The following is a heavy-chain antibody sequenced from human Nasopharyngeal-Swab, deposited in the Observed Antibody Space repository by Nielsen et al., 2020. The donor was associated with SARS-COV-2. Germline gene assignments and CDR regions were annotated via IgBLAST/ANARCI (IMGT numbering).Heavy chain of an antibody. D-gene: IGHD2-2*01. J-gene: IGHJ6*02. Sequence: SETLSLTCTVSGGSISSYYWSWLRQPPGKGLEWIGCVDSSGSTNYKPPLKRRVTISVDTSKNQFSLNLSSVTAADTAVYYCGRGACSITTCYENVDVWGQGTTVTVSS. CDR1: GGSISSYY. CDR2: VDSSGST. CDR3: GRGACSITTCYENVDV. V-gene: IGHV4-59*13.